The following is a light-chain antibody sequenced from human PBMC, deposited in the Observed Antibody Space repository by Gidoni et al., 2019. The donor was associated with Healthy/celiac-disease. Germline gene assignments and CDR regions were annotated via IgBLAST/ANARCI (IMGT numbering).Light chain of an antibody. CDR2: SAS. CDR3: QQYNNWPPT. Sequence: PATLSGSPGERATLSCRASQSVSSNLAWYQQKPGQAPRLLIYSASTRATGVPARFSGSGSGTEFTLTISSLQSEDFAVYYCQQYNNWPPTFGQGTRLEIK. J-gene: IGKJ5*01. CDR1: QSVSSN. V-gene: IGKV3-15*01.